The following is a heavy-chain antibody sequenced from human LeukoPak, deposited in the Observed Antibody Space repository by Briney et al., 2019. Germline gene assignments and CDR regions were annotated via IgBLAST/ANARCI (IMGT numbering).Heavy chain of an antibody. D-gene: IGHD1-14*01. Sequence: GGSLRLSCTASGLTFSTSGFNWVRQAPGKGLEWVSSIGPTGSDRYHADSIKGRFTISRDNANNFLYLQMNRLRAEDTAVYYCATETNGRHYDYWGQGTLLTVSS. CDR3: ATETNGRHYDY. V-gene: IGHV3-21*01. CDR2: IGPTGSDR. CDR1: GLTFSTSG. J-gene: IGHJ4*02.